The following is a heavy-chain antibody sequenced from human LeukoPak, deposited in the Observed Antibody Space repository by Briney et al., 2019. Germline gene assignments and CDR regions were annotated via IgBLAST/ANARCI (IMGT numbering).Heavy chain of an antibody. Sequence: SETLSLTCTVSGGSISSGSYYWSWIRQPAGKGLEWIGRIYTSGSTNYNPSLKSRVTISVDTSKNQFSLKLSSVTAADTAVYYCARVYCSSTSCYPTAIDYWGQGTLVTVSS. D-gene: IGHD2-2*01. V-gene: IGHV4-61*02. CDR1: GGSISSGSYY. CDR2: IYTSGST. CDR3: ARVYCSSTSCYPTAIDY. J-gene: IGHJ4*02.